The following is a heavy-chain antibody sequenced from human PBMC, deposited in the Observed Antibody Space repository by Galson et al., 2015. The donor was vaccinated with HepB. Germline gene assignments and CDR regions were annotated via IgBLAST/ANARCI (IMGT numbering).Heavy chain of an antibody. J-gene: IGHJ4*02. V-gene: IGHV1-69*13. D-gene: IGHD3-22*01. CDR3: ATHPYYYDSSGSRGHFDY. CDR1: GGTFSSYA. Sequence: SVKVSCKASGGTFSSYAISWVRQAPGQGLEWMGGIIPIFGTANYAQKFQGRVTITADESTSTAYMELSSLRSEDTAVYYCATHPYYYDSSGSRGHFDYWGQGTLVTVSS. CDR2: IIPIFGTA.